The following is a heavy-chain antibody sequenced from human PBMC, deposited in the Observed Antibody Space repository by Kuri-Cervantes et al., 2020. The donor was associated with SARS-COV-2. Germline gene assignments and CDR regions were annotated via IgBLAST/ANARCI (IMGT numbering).Heavy chain of an antibody. CDR3: ARGLLAAAGKVPFDY. V-gene: IGHV1-69*10. D-gene: IGHD6-13*01. Sequence: SVKVSCKASGYTFTSYAMNWVRQAPGQGLEWMGGVIPILGIINYAQKFQGRVTITADKSTSTAYMELRSLRSDDTAVYYCARGLLAAAGKVPFDYWGQGTLVTVSS. CDR1: GYTFTSYA. CDR2: VIPILGII. J-gene: IGHJ4*02.